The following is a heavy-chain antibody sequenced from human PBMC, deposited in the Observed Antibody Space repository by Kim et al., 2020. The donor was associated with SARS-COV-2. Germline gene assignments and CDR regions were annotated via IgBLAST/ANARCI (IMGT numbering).Heavy chain of an antibody. V-gene: IGHV3-7*03. CDR1: GFTFSDSW. J-gene: IGHJ4*02. CDR3: ARAAK. CDR2: IKGDGTQK. Sequence: GGSLRLSCAASGFTFSDSWMSWVRQAPGKGPEWVANIKGDGTQKYYADSVRGRFTISRDNAKNSLYLQMNSLRVEDAAVYYCARAAKWGQRTLVTVSS.